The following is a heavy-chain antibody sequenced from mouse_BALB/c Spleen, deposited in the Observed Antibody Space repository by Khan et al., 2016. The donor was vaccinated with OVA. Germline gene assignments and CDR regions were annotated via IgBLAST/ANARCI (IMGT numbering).Heavy chain of an antibody. Sequence: VQLKESGPSLVKPSQTLSLSCSVTGDSITSGFLNWIRKFPGNKFEYLGYITYSGNIYYNPSLKSRIPITRDTSKGQYYLQLNSVTTEDTATYYCARSYGSWAMDYWGQGTSVTVSS. V-gene: IGHV3-8*02. CDR3: ARSYGSWAMDY. D-gene: IGHD1-1*01. CDR1: GDSITSGF. J-gene: IGHJ4*01. CDR2: ITYSGNI.